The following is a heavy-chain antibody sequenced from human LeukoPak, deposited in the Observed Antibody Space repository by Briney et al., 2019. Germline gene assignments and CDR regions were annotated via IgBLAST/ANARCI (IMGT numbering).Heavy chain of an antibody. CDR3: AKNLYCGGGSCYPSALGMNV. CDR1: GFTFSSYA. D-gene: IGHD2-15*01. J-gene: IGHJ6*02. CDR2: ISGSGNRT. Sequence: GGSLRLSCAASGFTFSSYAMSWVRQAPGKGLEWVSSISGSGNRTYYADSVKGRFTISRDNSKNTLFLQMNSLRAEDTAVYYCAKNLYCGGGSCYPSALGMNVWGQGTTVTVSS. V-gene: IGHV3-23*01.